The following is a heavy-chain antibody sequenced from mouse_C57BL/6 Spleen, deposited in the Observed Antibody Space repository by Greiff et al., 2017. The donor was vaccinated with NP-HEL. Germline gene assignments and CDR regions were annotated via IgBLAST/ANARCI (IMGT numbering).Heavy chain of an antibody. D-gene: IGHD1-1*01. CDR3: ARSYFGSSLYYFDY. J-gene: IGHJ2*01. V-gene: IGHV1-54*01. CDR1: GYAFTNYL. Sequence: VQLQQSGAELVRPGTSVKVSCKASGYAFTNYLIEWVKQRPGQGLEWIGVINPGSGGTNYTEKFKGQATLTADKSSSTAYLQLSSLTSEGSAVCFGARSYFGSSLYYFDYWGQGTTLTVSS. CDR2: INPGSGGT.